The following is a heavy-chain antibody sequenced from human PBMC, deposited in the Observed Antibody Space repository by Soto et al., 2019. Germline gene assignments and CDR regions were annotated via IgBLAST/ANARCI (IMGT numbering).Heavy chain of an antibody. CDR2: IIPILATP. CDR3: ARGWRDSNGYYYRY. V-gene: IGHV1-69*12. Sequence: QVQLVQSGAEVKKPGSSVKVSCKASGGTISSYAISWVRQAPGQGLEWMGGIIPILATPNYAQKFQGRVTIPADESTSAVYTELSSRRSEDTAVYCCARGWRDSNGYYYRYWGQGTRVTVSS. D-gene: IGHD3-22*01. J-gene: IGHJ4*02. CDR1: GGTISSYA.